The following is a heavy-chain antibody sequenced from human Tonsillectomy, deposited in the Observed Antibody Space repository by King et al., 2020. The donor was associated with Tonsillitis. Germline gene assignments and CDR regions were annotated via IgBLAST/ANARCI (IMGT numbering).Heavy chain of an antibody. D-gene: IGHD3-9*01. CDR1: GYTFTGYY. J-gene: IGHJ6*02. CDR3: ATLNSYNVILPRDYHTDV. V-gene: IGHV1-2*02. CDR2: INPNSGGT. Sequence: QLVQSGAEVKKPGASVKVSCKTSGYTFTGYYMHWVRQAPGQGLEWMGWINPNSGGTNYAPKFQGRVTMTRDTSISTAYMELSRLRSDDTAVYYCATLNSYNVILPRDYHTDVWGQGTTVTVSS.